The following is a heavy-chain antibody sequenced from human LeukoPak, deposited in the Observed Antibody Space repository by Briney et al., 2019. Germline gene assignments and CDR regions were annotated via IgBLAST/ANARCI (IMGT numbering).Heavy chain of an antibody. CDR2: ISSSSGYI. CDR3: TRLAAAGSGRWAPDY. J-gene: IGHJ4*02. CDR1: GFTFSSYS. Sequence: PGGSLRLSCGASGFTFSSYSMNWVRQAPGKGLEWVSCISSSSGYIYYADSVKGRFTISRDNAKNSVYLQMNGLRAEDTGVYYCTRLAAAGSGRWAPDYWGQGTLVTVSS. D-gene: IGHD1-14*01. V-gene: IGHV3-21*06.